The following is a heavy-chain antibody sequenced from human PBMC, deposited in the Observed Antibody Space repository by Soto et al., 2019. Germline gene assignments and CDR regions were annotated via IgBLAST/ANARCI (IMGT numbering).Heavy chain of an antibody. CDR3: ARDRPSCTNGVCYYYYGMDV. V-gene: IGHV1-24*01. CDR2: FDPEDGET. D-gene: IGHD2-8*01. CDR1: GYTLTELS. Sequence: GASVKVSCKVSGYTLTELSMHWVRQAPGKGLEWMGGFDPEDGETIYAQKFQGRVTMTEDTSTDTAYMELSSLRSEDTAVYYCARDRPSCTNGVCYYYYGMDVWGQGTTVTVSS. J-gene: IGHJ6*02.